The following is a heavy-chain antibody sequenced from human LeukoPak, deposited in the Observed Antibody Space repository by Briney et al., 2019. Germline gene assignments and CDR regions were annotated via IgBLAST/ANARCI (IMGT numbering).Heavy chain of an antibody. Sequence: GGSLRLSCAASGFTFSSYWMHWVRQAPGKGLEWVANIKQDGSEKYYVDSVKGRFTISRDNAKNSLYLQMNSLRAEDTAVYYCARGHVDIVATVGGWFDPWGQGTLVTVSS. D-gene: IGHD5-12*01. CDR1: GFTFSSYW. CDR3: ARGHVDIVATVGGWFDP. J-gene: IGHJ5*02. V-gene: IGHV3-7*01. CDR2: IKQDGSEK.